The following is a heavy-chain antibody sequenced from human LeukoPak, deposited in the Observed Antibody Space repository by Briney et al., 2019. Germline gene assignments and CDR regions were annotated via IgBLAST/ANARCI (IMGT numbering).Heavy chain of an antibody. CDR2: IYYSGST. J-gene: IGHJ4*02. V-gene: IGHV4-31*03. Sequence: SQTPSLTCTVSGGSISSGGYYWSWIRQHPGKGLEWIGYIYYSGSTYYNPSLKGRVTISVDTSKNQFSLKLSSVTAADTAVYYCARGLNDYYDSSGSTRFDYWGQGTLVTVSS. CDR1: GGSISSGGYY. D-gene: IGHD3-22*01. CDR3: ARGLNDYYDSSGSTRFDY.